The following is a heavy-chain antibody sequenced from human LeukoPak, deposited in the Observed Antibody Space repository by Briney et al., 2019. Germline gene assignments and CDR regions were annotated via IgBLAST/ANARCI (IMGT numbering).Heavy chain of an antibody. CDR2: MYTGGGR. V-gene: IGHV3-66*01. J-gene: IGHJ4*02. CDR3: TRGQSYCGADCYSD. D-gene: IGHD2-21*02. Sequence: GGSLRLSCAASGFSVSNYYMSWVRKPPGKGLEWVSVMYTGGGRYYGDSVKGRFTISRDNSKNTVFLQMNSLRVEDTALYYCTRGQSYCGADCYSDWGQGTLVTVSS. CDR1: GFSVSNYY.